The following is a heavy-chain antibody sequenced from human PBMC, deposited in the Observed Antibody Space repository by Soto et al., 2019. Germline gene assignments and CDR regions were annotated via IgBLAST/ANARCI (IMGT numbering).Heavy chain of an antibody. CDR1: GGSFSGYY. CDR2: INHSGST. Sequence: PSETLSLTCAVYGGSFSGYYWSWIRQPPGKGLEWIGEINHSGSTNYNPSLKSRVTISVDTSKNQFSLKLSSVTAADTAVYYCVRGRRLRTIAVAARSAAFDIWGQGTMVTVSS. CDR3: VRGRRLRTIAVAARSAAFDI. D-gene: IGHD6-19*01. J-gene: IGHJ3*02. V-gene: IGHV4-34*01.